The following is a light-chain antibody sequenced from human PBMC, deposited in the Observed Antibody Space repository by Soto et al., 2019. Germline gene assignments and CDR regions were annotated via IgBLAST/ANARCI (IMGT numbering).Light chain of an antibody. V-gene: IGLV3-21*02. J-gene: IGLJ2*01. CDR3: QVWDSSSDHRVV. Sequence: SYELTQAPSVSVAHGQTARITCGGNNIAIKSVHWYQQKPGQAPVLVVYDDVDRPPGIPERFSGSNSGNTATLTITRVEAGDEADYHCQVWDSSSDHRVVFGGGTELTVL. CDR2: DDV. CDR1: NIAIKS.